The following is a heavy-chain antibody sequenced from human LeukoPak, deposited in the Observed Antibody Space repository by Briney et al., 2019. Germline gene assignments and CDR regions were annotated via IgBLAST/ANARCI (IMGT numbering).Heavy chain of an antibody. CDR3: ARGGYWDYMDV. CDR1: GFTFSSYW. CDR2: IKQDGSEE. V-gene: IGHV3-7*01. J-gene: IGHJ6*03. Sequence: PGGSLRLSCAGSGFTFSSYWMSWVRQAPGKGLEWVANIKQDGSEEYYVDSVKGRFTISRDNAKNSLYLQMNSLRAEDTAVYYCARGGYWDYMDVWGKGTTVTVSS. D-gene: IGHD2-15*01.